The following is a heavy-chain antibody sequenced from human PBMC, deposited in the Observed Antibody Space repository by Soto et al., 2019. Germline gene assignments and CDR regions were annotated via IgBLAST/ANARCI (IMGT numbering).Heavy chain of an antibody. D-gene: IGHD2-2*01. Sequence: SETLSLTCTVSGGSISSYYWSWIRQPPGKGLEWIGYIYYSGSTNYNPSLKSRVTISVDTSKNQFSLKLSSVTAADTAVYYCARVQGSTSSVTPPAWFDPWGQGTLVTVSS. J-gene: IGHJ5*02. CDR3: ARVQGSTSSVTPPAWFDP. CDR1: GGSISSYY. CDR2: IYYSGST. V-gene: IGHV4-59*01.